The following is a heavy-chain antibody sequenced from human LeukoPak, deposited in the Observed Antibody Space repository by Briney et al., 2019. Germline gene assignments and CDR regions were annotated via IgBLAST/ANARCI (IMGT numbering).Heavy chain of an antibody. CDR1: GGSISSSSYY. CDR2: IYYSGST. Sequence: SETLSLTCTVSGGSISSSSYYWGWIRQPPGKGLEWIGSIYYSGSTYYNPSLKSRVTISVDTSKNQFSLKLSSVTAADTAVYYCASNYYDSSGYHDYWGQGTLVTVSS. V-gene: IGHV4-39*01. CDR3: ASNYYDSSGYHDY. D-gene: IGHD3-22*01. J-gene: IGHJ4*02.